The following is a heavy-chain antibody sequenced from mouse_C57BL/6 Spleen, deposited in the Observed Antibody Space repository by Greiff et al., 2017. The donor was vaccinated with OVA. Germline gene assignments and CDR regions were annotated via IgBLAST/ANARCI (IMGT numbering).Heavy chain of an antibody. CDR1: GFSLTSYG. D-gene: IGHD1-1*01. V-gene: IGHV2-6-1*01. Sequence: VKLMESGPGLVAPSQSLSITCTVSGFSLTSYGVHWVRQPPGKGLEWLVVIWSDGSTTYNSALKSRLSISKDNSKSQVFLKMNSLQTDDTAMYYCARHRGGSSYWYFDVWGTGTTVTVSS. J-gene: IGHJ1*03. CDR2: IWSDGST. CDR3: ARHRGGSSYWYFDV.